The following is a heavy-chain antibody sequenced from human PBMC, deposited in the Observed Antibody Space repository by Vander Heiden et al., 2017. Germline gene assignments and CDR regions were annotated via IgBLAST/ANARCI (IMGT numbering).Heavy chain of an antibody. Sequence: VQALAYGGGLGKPGESLKHSCEASGVTFSSYAMSWVRQAPGKGLEWVSAISGSGGSTYYADSVKGRFTISRDNSNNTLYLQMNSLRAEDTAVYYCAKDFVGSGGYAPGFYWGQGTLGTVAS. CDR3: AKDFVGSGGYAPGFY. D-gene: IGHD3-10*01. CDR2: ISGSGGST. CDR1: GVTFSSYA. V-gene: IGHV3-23*01. J-gene: IGHJ4*02.